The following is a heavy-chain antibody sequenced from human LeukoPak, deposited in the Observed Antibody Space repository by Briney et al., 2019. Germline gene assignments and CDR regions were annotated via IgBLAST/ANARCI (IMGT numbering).Heavy chain of an antibody. CDR3: AKASSGWSSYFDY. J-gene: IGHJ4*02. D-gene: IGHD6-19*01. CDR2: ISFDGSSD. Sequence: PGGSLRLSCAASGFTFSTNAMHWVRQAPGKGLEWMAVISFDGSSDTYADPVEGRFTISRDNSKNTLYLQMNSLRNDDTAVYYCAKASSGWSSYFDYWGQGTLVTVSS. CDR1: GFTFSTNA. V-gene: IGHV3-30-3*01.